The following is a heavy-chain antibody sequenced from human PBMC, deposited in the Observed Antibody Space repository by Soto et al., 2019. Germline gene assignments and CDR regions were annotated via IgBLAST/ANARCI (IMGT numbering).Heavy chain of an antibody. V-gene: IGHV6-1*01. J-gene: IGHJ6*03. D-gene: IGHD1-7*01. CDR1: GDSVSSNSAA. CDR3: AGTTSHQWYYMDV. CDR2: TYYRSRWYN. Sequence: SQTLSLTCAISGDSVSSNSAAWNWIRLSPSRGLEWLARTYYRSRWYNDYAVSVRSRITVNPDTSKNQLSLQLTSVTPEDTAVYYCAGTTSHQWYYMDVWGKGTTVTGSS.